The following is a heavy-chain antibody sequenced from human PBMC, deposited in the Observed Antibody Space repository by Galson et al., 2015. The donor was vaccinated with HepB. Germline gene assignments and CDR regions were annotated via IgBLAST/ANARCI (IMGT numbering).Heavy chain of an antibody. CDR3: ASEGYSMGYFLG. CDR2: ISTSSTYI. J-gene: IGHJ4*02. V-gene: IGHV3-21*01. CDR1: GFSFSRYG. D-gene: IGHD6-13*01. Sequence: SLRLSCAAFGFSFSRYGMNWVRQAPGKGLEWVSYISTSSTYIFYAESVKGRFTISRDNSKNSLYMEMSSLRAEDTAVYYCASEGYSMGYFLGWGQGTLVTVSS.